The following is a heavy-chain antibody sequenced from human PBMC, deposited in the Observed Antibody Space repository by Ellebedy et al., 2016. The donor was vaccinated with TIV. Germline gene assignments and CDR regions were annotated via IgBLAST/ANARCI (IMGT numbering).Heavy chain of an antibody. J-gene: IGHJ4*02. Sequence: GGSLRLXXAASGFTFSSYSMNWVRQAPGKGLEWVSYISSSSSTIYYADSVKGRFTISRDNAKNSLYLQMNSLRDEDTAVYYCARAKPRGIAVAGLDYWGQGTLVTVSS. CDR3: ARAKPRGIAVAGLDY. CDR2: ISSSSSTI. CDR1: GFTFSSYS. V-gene: IGHV3-48*02. D-gene: IGHD6-19*01.